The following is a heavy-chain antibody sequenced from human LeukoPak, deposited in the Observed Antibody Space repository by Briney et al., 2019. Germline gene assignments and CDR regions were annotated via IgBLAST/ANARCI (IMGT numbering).Heavy chain of an antibody. CDR3: ARATAYSSSSYAFDI. CDR2: IIPILGIA. CDR1: GGTFSSYT. Sequence: GASVKVSCKASGGTFSSYTISWVRQAPGQGLEWMGRIIPILGIANYAQKFQGRVTITADKSTSTAYMELSSLRSEDTAVYYCARATAYSSSSYAFDIWGQGTVVTVSS. J-gene: IGHJ3*02. D-gene: IGHD6-13*01. V-gene: IGHV1-69*02.